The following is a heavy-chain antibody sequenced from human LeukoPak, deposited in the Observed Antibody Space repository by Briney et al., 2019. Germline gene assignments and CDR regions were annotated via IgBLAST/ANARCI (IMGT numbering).Heavy chain of an antibody. CDR1: GGSISSYY. D-gene: IGHD2-21*01. V-gene: IGHV4-4*07. CDR3: ARSNISPEAFDI. Sequence: SETLSLTCTVSGGSISSYYWSWIRQPAGEGLEWIGRIYTSGSTNYNPSLKSRVTMSVDTSKNQFSLKLSSVTAADTAVYYCARSNISPEAFDIWGQGTMVTVSS. CDR2: IYTSGST. J-gene: IGHJ3*02.